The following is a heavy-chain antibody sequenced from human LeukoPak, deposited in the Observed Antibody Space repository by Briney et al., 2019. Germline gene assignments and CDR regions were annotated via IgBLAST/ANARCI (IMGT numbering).Heavy chain of an antibody. Sequence: GGSLRLSCAASGFTFSSYAMSWVRQAPGKGLEWVSAISGSGGSTYYADSVKGRFTISRDNSKNTLYLQMKSLRAEDTAVYYCARTDETAPAEDFQHWGQGTLVTVSS. D-gene: IGHD2-21*02. V-gene: IGHV3-23*01. CDR3: ARTDETAPAEDFQH. CDR2: ISGSGGST. J-gene: IGHJ1*01. CDR1: GFTFSSYA.